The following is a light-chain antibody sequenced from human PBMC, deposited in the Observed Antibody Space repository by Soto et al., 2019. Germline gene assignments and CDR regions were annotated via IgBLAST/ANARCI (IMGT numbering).Light chain of an antibody. CDR3: QQCYSSPLT. CDR1: QTISGY. V-gene: IGKV1-39*01. Sequence: EIQMSQSPSSLSASVGDRVAITCRASQTISGYLNWYQQKPGKAPELLIYAASYLGNGVPSRFSCSGSGTYFTLTISSLQPEDFATYYCQQCYSSPLTFGGGTKV. CDR2: AAS. J-gene: IGKJ4*01.